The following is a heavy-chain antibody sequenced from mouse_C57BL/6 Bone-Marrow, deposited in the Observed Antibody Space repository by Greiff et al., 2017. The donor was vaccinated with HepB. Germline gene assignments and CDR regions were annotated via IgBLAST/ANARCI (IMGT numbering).Heavy chain of an antibody. Sequence: QVQLQQPGPELVKPGASVKLSCKASGYTFTSYWMHWVKQRPGQGLEWIGNINPSNGGTNYNEKFKSKATLTVDKSSSTAYMQLSSLTSEDSAVYYCARSRYYGSSPAWFAYWGQGTLVTVSA. D-gene: IGHD1-1*01. J-gene: IGHJ3*01. V-gene: IGHV1-53*01. CDR1: GYTFTSYW. CDR3: ARSRYYGSSPAWFAY. CDR2: INPSNGGT.